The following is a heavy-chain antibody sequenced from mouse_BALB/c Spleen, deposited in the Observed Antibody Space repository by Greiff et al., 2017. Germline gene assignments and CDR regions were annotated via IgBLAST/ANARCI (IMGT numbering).Heavy chain of an antibody. CDR2: IYPYNGGT. CDR1: GYTFTDYN. J-gene: IGHJ3*01. Sequence: EVQLQQSGPELVKPGASVKISCKASGYTFTDYNMHWVKQSHGKSLEWIGYIYPYNGGTGYNQKFKSKATLTVDNSSSTAYMELRSLTSEDSAVYYCARNYYDYDGAWFAYWGQGTLVTVSA. D-gene: IGHD2-4*01. CDR3: ARNYYDYDGAWFAY. V-gene: IGHV1S29*02.